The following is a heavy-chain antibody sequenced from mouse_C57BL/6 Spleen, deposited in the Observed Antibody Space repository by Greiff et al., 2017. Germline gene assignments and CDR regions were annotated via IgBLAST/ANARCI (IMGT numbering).Heavy chain of an antibody. CDR2: IHPNSGST. CDR3: ARSYYYGSSVDY. Sequence: QVQLQQSGAELVKPGASVKLSCKASGYTFTSYWMHWVKQRPGQGLEWIGMIHPNSGSTNYNEKFKSKATLTVDKSSSTAYMQLSSLTSEDSAVYYCARSYYYGSSVDYWGQGTTLTVSS. CDR1: GYTFTSYW. D-gene: IGHD1-1*01. V-gene: IGHV1-64*01. J-gene: IGHJ2*01.